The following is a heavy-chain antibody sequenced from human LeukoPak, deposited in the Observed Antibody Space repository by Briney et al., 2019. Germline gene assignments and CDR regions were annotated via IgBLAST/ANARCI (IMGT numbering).Heavy chain of an antibody. Sequence: GGSLRLSCAASGLIFRSYAMSWVRQAPGKGLEWVSAISGSGGSTYYADSVKGRFTISRDNSKNTLYLQMNSLRAEDTAVYYCAKDISGWYGSFAFDIWGQGTMVTVSS. CDR2: ISGSGGST. CDR3: AKDISGWYGSFAFDI. CDR1: GLIFRSYA. D-gene: IGHD6-19*01. J-gene: IGHJ3*02. V-gene: IGHV3-23*01.